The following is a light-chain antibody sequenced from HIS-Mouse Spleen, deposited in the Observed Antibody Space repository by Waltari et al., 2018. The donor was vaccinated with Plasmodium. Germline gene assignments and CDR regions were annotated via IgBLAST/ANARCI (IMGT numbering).Light chain of an antibody. Sequence: EIVLTPSPCTLSLSPGERATLSCSASQSVSSSYLAWYQQKPGQAPRLLIYGASSRATGSPDRFSGSGSGTDFTLTISRLEPEDFAVYYCQQYGSSSWTFGQGTKVEIK. CDR3: QQYGSSSWT. CDR2: GAS. CDR1: QSVSSSY. J-gene: IGKJ1*01. V-gene: IGKV3-20*01.